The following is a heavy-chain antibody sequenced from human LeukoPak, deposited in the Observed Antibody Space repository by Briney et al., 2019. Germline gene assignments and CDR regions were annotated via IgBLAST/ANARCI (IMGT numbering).Heavy chain of an antibody. CDR2: IYNNGRT. CDR3: ARGRSSSWSSFDY. V-gene: IGHV4-30-4*01. D-gene: IGHD6-13*01. J-gene: IGHJ4*02. CDR1: GGSISSGDYY. Sequence: PSETLSLTCTVSGGSISSGDYYWSWIRQPPGKGLEWIGYIYNNGRTYYNPSLKSRVTISVDTSKNLFSLKVCSVTAADAAVYYCARGRSSSWSSFDYWGQGTLVTVSS.